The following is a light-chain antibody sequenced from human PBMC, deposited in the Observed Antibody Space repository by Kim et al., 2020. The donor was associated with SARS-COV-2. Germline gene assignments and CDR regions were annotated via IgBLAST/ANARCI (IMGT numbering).Light chain of an antibody. CDR1: QSVSIY. CDR2: DAS. CDR3: QQRGDWPLT. V-gene: IGKV3-11*01. J-gene: IGKJ4*01. Sequence: DIVLTQSPATLSLSPGERATLSCRASQSVSIYLAWYQQKPGQAPRLLIYDASNRATGIPARFSGGGSGTDFTLTITGLEPEDFAVYYCQQRGDWPLTFGGGTKVDIK.